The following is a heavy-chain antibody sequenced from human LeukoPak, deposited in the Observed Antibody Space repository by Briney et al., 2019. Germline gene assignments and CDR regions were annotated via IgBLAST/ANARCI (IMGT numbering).Heavy chain of an antibody. CDR1: GGTFSSYA. J-gene: IGHJ6*02. CDR2: IIPILGIA. Sequence: SVKVSCKASGGTFSSYAISWVRQAPGQGLEWMGRIIPILGIANYAQKFQGRVTITADKSTSTAYMELSSLRSEDTAVYYCARDRSGKRVGYHGMDVWGQGTTVTVSS. D-gene: IGHD6-19*01. V-gene: IGHV1-69*04. CDR3: ARDRSGKRVGYHGMDV.